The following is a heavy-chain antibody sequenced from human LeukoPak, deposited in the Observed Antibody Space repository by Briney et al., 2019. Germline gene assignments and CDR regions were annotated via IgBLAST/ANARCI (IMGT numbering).Heavy chain of an antibody. CDR3: ARGTTAATPYYFAF. V-gene: IGHV1-2*02. CDR1: GYTFTAYY. Sequence: ASVKVSCKASGYTFTAYYMHWVRQAPGQGLEWVGWLNPNSSVTNYAQKFQGRVTMTRDTSITTAYMELSGLTSDDTAIYYCARGTTAATPYYFAFWGQGTQVTVSS. J-gene: IGHJ4*02. D-gene: IGHD2-15*01. CDR2: LNPNSSVT.